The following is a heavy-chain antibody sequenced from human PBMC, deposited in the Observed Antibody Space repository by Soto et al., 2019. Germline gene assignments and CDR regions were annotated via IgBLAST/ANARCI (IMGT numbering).Heavy chain of an antibody. CDR2: ISSSSTI. Sequence: GGSLRLSCAASGFTFSSYSMNWVRQAPGKGLEWVSYISSSSTIYYADSVKGRFTISRDNAKNSLYLQMNSLRAEDTAVYYCARGHIVATITGYYFDYWGQGTLVTVSS. CDR3: ARGHIVATITGYYFDY. D-gene: IGHD5-12*01. V-gene: IGHV3-48*01. J-gene: IGHJ4*02. CDR1: GFTFSSYS.